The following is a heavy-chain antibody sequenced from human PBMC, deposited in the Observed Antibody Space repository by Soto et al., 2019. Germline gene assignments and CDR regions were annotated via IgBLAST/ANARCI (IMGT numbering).Heavy chain of an antibody. CDR2: IDHSGYT. Sequence: KPSETLSLTCGVSGESFSGYYCYWIRQHPGKGLVWIGEIDHSGYTNYNPPLKSRVTISVDTSKSQCSLRLADVTAADTWFNYCARVRYWFDPWGQGALVTVS. CDR1: GESFSGYY. CDR3: ARVRYWFDP. D-gene: IGHD3-3*01. V-gene: IGHV4-34*01. J-gene: IGHJ5*02.